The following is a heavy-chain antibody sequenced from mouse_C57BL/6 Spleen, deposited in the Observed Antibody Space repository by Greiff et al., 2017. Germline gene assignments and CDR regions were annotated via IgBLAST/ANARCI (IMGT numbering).Heavy chain of an antibody. CDR3: TTYYNNYFLDY. Sequence: EVQLQQSGTVLARPGASVKMSCKTSGYTFTSYWMHWVKQRPGQGLEWIGAIYPGNSDTSYNQKFKGKAKLTADTTASTAYMELSSLTNEDSAVYSCTTYYNNYFLDYWGQGTTLTVSS. CDR2: IYPGNSDT. D-gene: IGHD2-5*01. CDR1: GYTFTSYW. V-gene: IGHV1-5*01. J-gene: IGHJ2*01.